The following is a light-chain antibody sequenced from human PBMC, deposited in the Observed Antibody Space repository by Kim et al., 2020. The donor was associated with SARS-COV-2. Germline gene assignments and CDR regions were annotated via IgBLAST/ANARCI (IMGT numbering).Light chain of an antibody. J-gene: IGLJ3*02. V-gene: IGLV1-44*01. Sequence: GQKFTSSCSGSSSNIGNNSVTWYQQFPGAAPKLLIYSNTNRPSGVPDRFSGSKSGTSASLAISGLQSEDEADYYCAAWDDSLNGSVFGGGTQLTVL. CDR1: SSNIGNNS. CDR2: SNT. CDR3: AAWDDSLNGSV.